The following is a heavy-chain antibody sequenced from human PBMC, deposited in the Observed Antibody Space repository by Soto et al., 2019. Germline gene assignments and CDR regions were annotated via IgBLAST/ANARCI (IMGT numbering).Heavy chain of an antibody. CDR1: GDSISRSSYF. V-gene: IGHV4-39*07. J-gene: IGHJ4*02. CDR2: INHSGST. Sequence: SETLSLTCTVSGDSISRSSYFWGWIRQPPGRGLEWIGEINHSGSTNYNPSLKSRVTISVDTSKNQFSLKLSSVTAADTAVYYCARFSRLLVTSYYFDYWGQGTLVTVS. CDR3: ARFSRLLVTSYYFDY. D-gene: IGHD3-9*01.